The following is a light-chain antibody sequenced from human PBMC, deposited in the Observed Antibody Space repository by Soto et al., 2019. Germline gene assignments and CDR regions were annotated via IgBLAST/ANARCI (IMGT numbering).Light chain of an antibody. CDR1: SSNIGAGYD. Sequence: QSVLTQPPSVSGAPGQRVTISCTGSSSNIGAGYDVHWYQQVPGTAPKLLIYGNNNRPSGVPDRFSGSKSGTSASLAITGLQADDEADYYCQSYDSSLSAWVFGGGTKVTVL. CDR2: GNN. V-gene: IGLV1-40*01. CDR3: QSYDSSLSAWV. J-gene: IGLJ3*02.